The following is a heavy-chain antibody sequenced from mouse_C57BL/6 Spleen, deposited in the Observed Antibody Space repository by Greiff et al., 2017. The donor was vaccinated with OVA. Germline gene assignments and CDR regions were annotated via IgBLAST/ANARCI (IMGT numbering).Heavy chain of an antibody. J-gene: IGHJ4*01. D-gene: IGHD2-5*01. CDR1: GYTFTSYW. CDR3: AGDDYYSNLFDAMDY. V-gene: IGHV1-53*01. Sequence: QVQLQQPGPELVKPGASVKLSCKASGYTFTSYWMHWVKQSPGQGLEWIGNINPSNGGTNYNEKFKSKATLTVAKSSSTAYMQLSSLTSEDSAVYECAGDDYYSNLFDAMDYWGQGTTVTGAS. CDR2: INPSNGGT.